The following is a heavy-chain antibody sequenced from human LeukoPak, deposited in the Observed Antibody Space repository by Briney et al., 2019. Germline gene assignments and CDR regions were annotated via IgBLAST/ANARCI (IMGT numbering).Heavy chain of an antibody. D-gene: IGHD3-3*01. V-gene: IGHV1-18*01. CDR2: ISAYNGNT. J-gene: IGHJ5*02. Sequence: ASVKVSCKASGYTFTSYGISWVRQPPGQGLEWMGWISAYNGNTNYAQKLQGRVTMTTDTSTSTAYMELRSLRSDDTAVYYCARDATPYYDFWSGSLSWGQGTLVTVSS. CDR3: ARDATPYYDFWSGSLS. CDR1: GYTFTSYG.